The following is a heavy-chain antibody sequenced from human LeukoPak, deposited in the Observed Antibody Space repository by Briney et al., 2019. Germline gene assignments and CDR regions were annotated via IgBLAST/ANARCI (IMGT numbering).Heavy chain of an antibody. V-gene: IGHV3-9*01. D-gene: IGHD6-13*01. CDR3: AKDSSDGTFYNSGMDV. Sequence: GGSLRLSCSASVFTFDDYAMHWVRHAPGKGLVWVSGICWNSASIAYADSVKGRFTISRDNAKNSLYLQMNSLRAEDTALYYGAKDSSDGTFYNSGMDVWGQGTTVTVSS. CDR2: ICWNSASI. CDR1: VFTFDDYA. J-gene: IGHJ6*02.